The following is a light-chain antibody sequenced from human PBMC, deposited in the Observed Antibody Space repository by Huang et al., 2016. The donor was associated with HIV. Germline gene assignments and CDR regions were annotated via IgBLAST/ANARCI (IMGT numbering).Light chain of an antibody. CDR3: QQYNTFT. CDR1: QSVSTR. Sequence: DIQMTQSPSTLSAAIGDRVTITCRASQSVSTRLAWYQQKPGKAPRRLIQEASSLESGVPSRFSGSGSGTEVTLTISSLQPDDSATYSCQQYNTFTFGPGTKVDI. V-gene: IGKV1-5*03. CDR2: EAS. J-gene: IGKJ3*01.